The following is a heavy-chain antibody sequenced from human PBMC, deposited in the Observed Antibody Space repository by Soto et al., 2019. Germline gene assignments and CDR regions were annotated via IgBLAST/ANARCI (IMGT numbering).Heavy chain of an antibody. V-gene: IGHV3-30*18. D-gene: IGHD3-22*01. CDR1: GFTFSSYG. CDR3: AKDYYDSSGYSYFDY. CDR2: ISYDGSNK. Sequence: GGSLRLSCAASGFTFSSYGMHWVRQAPGKGLEWVAVISYDGSNKYYADSVKGRFTISRDNSKNTLYLQMNSLRAEDTAVYYCAKDYYDSSGYSYFDYWGQGTLVTVSS. J-gene: IGHJ4*02.